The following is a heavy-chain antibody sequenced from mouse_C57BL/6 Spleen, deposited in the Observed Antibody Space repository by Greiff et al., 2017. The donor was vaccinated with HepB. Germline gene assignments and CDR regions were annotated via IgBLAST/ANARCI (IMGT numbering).Heavy chain of an antibody. CDR2: FYPGSGSI. Sequence: QVQLQQSGAELVKPGASVKLSCKASGYTFTEYTIHWVKQRSGQGLEWIGWFYPGSGSIKYNEKFKDKATLTADKSSSTVYMELSRLTSEDSAVYFWARHAKRAYYSNYDYAMDYWGQGTSVTVSS. V-gene: IGHV1-62-2*01. D-gene: IGHD2-5*01. CDR1: GYTFTEYT. J-gene: IGHJ4*01. CDR3: ARHAKRAYYSNYDYAMDY.